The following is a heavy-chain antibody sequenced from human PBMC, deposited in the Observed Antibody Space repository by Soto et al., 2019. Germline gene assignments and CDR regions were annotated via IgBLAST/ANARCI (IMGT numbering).Heavy chain of an antibody. D-gene: IGHD2-2*01. Sequence: SETLSLTCAVYGGSFSGYYWSWIRQPPGKGLEWIGYIYYSGSTNYNPSLKSRVTISVDTSKNQFSLKLSSVTAADTAVYYCARGVVGRYFDYRGQRTPVPVSS. CDR2: IYYSGST. V-gene: IGHV4-59*01. J-gene: IGHJ4*02. CDR3: ARGVVGRYFDY. CDR1: GGSFSGYY.